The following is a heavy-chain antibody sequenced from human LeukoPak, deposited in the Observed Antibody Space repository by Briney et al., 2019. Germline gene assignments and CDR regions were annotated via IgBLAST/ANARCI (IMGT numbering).Heavy chain of an antibody. CDR3: ARGDGDYGWFDP. D-gene: IGHD4-17*01. CDR2: IYYSGST. CDR1: GGSISSYY. V-gene: IGHV4-59*01. Sequence: SETLSLTCTVSGGSISSYYWSWIRQPPGNGLEWIGYIYYSGSTNYNPSLKSRVTISVDTSKNHFSLKLGSVTAADTAVYYCARGDGDYGWFDPWGQGTLVTVSS. J-gene: IGHJ5*02.